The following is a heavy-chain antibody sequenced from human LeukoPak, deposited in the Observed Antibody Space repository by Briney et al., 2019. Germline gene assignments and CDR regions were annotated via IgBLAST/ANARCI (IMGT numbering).Heavy chain of an antibody. D-gene: IGHD6-13*01. CDR2: ISSSSSYI. CDR3: ARDEAAGFFDY. Sequence: GGSLRLSCAASGFTFSSYSTNWVRQAPGKGLEWVSSISSSSSYIYYADSVKGRFTISRDNAKNSLYLQMNSLRAEDTAVYYCARDEAAGFFDYWGQGTLVTVSS. CDR1: GFTFSSYS. V-gene: IGHV3-21*01. J-gene: IGHJ4*02.